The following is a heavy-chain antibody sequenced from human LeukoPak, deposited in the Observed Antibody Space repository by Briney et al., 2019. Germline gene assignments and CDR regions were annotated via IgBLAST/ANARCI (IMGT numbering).Heavy chain of an antibody. CDR1: GYTLTELS. V-gene: IGHV1-24*01. CDR3: AKGITKIDY. CDR2: FDPEEGER. Sequence: ASVKVSCKVSGYTLTELSMHWVRQAPGKGLEWLGGFDPEEGERIYAQKFQGRVTMTEDTSTDTAYMELRSLRAEDTAVYYCAKGITKIDYWGQGTLVTVSS. D-gene: IGHD3-10*01. J-gene: IGHJ4*02.